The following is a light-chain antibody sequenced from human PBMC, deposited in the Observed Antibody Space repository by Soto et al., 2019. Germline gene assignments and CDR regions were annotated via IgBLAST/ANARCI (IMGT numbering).Light chain of an antibody. CDR2: EVS. Sequence: QSALTQPASVSGSPGQSITISCTGTSSDVGGYNYVSWYQQHPGKAPKLMIYEVSNRPSGVSNRFSGSKSGNTASLTISGLQAADEAAYYCSSYTSSSTRVFGGGTKVTVL. J-gene: IGLJ3*02. CDR3: SSYTSSSTRV. CDR1: SSDVGGYNY. V-gene: IGLV2-14*01.